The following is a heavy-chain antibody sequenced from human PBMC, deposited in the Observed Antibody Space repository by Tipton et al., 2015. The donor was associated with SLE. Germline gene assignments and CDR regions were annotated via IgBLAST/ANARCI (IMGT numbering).Heavy chain of an antibody. J-gene: IGHJ4*02. V-gene: IGHV4-28*01. D-gene: IGHD2-21*02. Sequence: LRLSCAVYGYSISSRHWWGWIRQPPGKGLEWIGYLYYGVNTYYNPSLESRVTLSVDTSKNQFSLKLSYVTAVETVVYYCARSMFAGKFRGCDCFEPFDSWGQGILVAVSS. CDR1: GYSISSRHW. CDR3: ARSMFAGKFRGCDCFEPFDS. CDR2: LYYGVNT.